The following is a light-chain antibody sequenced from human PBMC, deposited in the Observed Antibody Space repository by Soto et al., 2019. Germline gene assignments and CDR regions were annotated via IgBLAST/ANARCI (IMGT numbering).Light chain of an antibody. V-gene: IGKV1-12*01. Sequence: DIQMTQSPSSVSASVGDRVTITCRASQAISNYLAWYQQKPGKAPNLLIYTASSLQSGVPSKFSGCGSGTDFTLTISSLQPEDFATYYCQQTNSVPLTFGGGTKVEIK. CDR1: QAISNY. CDR3: QQTNSVPLT. CDR2: TAS. J-gene: IGKJ4*01.